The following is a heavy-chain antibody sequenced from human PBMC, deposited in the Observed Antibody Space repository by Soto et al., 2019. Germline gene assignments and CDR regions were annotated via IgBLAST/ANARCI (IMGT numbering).Heavy chain of an antibody. J-gene: IGHJ5*02. CDR1: GFTFSSYA. CDR3: ARGKAAATSNWFDP. CDR2: ISYDGSNK. V-gene: IGHV3-30-3*01. D-gene: IGHD6-25*01. Sequence: QVQLVESGGGVVQPGRSLRLSCAASGFTFSSYAMHWVRQAPGKGLEWVAVISYDGSNKYYADSVKGRFTISRDNSKNTLYLKMNSLRAEDTAVYYCARGKAAATSNWFDPWGQGTLVTVSS.